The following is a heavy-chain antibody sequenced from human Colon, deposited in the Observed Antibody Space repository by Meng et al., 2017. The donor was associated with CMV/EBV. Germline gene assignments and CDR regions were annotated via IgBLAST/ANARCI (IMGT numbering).Heavy chain of an antibody. CDR2: AYHSGST. CDR1: GHSIASSYY. D-gene: IGHD3-10*01. Sequence: SETLSLTCSVSGHSIASSYYWGWVRQPPGKGLEWIGSAYHSGSTYYNPSLRGRVTVSVDTSKNQFYLTLTSVSAADTAVYYCVRDLYGSGSYAIVYWGQGTLVTVSS. CDR3: VRDLYGSGSYAIVY. J-gene: IGHJ4*02. V-gene: IGHV4-38-2*02.